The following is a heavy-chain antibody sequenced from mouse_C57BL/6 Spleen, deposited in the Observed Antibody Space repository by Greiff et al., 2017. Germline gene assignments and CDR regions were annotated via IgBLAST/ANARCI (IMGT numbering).Heavy chain of an antibody. D-gene: IGHD1-1*01. V-gene: IGHV1-82*01. Sequence: VQLQQSGPELVKPGASVKISCKASGYAFSSSWMNWVKQRPGKGLEWIGRIYPGDGDTNYNGKFKGKATLTADKSSSTAYMQLSGLTSEDSAVYFCARSGHYYGSSPYYFDDWGQGTTLTVSS. CDR1: GYAFSSSW. CDR3: ARSGHYYGSSPYYFDD. CDR2: IYPGDGDT. J-gene: IGHJ2*01.